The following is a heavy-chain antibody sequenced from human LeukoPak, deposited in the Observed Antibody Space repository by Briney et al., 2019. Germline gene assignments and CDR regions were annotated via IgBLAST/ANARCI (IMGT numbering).Heavy chain of an antibody. CDR2: ISYDGSNK. J-gene: IGHJ3*02. CDR1: GFTFSSYG. D-gene: IGHD1-26*01. V-gene: IGHV3-30*18. Sequence: GRSLRLSCAASGFTFSSYGMHWVRQAPGKGLEWVAVISYDGSNKYYADSVKGRFTISRDNSKNTLYLQMNSLRAKDTAVYYCAKVGGSSENDAFDIWGQGTMVTVSS. CDR3: AKVGGSSENDAFDI.